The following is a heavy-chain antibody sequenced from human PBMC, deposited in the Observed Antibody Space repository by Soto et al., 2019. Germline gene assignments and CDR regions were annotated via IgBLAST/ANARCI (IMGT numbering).Heavy chain of an antibody. CDR3: ARSGGCYYDAYDP. D-gene: IGHD3-22*01. Sequence: QVQLVQSGVEVKKPGASVKVSCKASGYTFTNNGISWVRQAPGQGLEWMGWISGYNGNTNYAEKFQGRVTMTADTFSSTAYMELRSLTSDDTAVYYCARSGGCYYDAYDPWGQGTLVTVSS. CDR2: ISGYNGNT. CDR1: GYTFTNNG. V-gene: IGHV1-18*01. J-gene: IGHJ5*02.